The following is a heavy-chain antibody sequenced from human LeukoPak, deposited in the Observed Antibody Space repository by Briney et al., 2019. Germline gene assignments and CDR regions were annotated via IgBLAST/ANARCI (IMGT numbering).Heavy chain of an antibody. CDR3: ARGGRGYSGYEARGY. CDR1: GFTFSSYA. J-gene: IGHJ4*02. D-gene: IGHD5-12*01. Sequence: GGSLRLSCAASGFTFSSYAMHWVRQAPGKGLEWVAVISYDGSNKYYADSVKGRFTISRDNSKNTLYLQMNSLRAEDTAVYYCARGGRGYSGYEARGYWGQGTLVTVSS. CDR2: ISYDGSNK. V-gene: IGHV3-30-3*01.